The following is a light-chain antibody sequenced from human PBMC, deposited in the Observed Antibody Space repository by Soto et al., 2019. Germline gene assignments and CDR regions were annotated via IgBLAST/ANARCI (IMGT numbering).Light chain of an antibody. CDR3: LQFSGYPFT. CDR2: HAS. CDR1: QAISSA. V-gene: IGKV1-13*02. J-gene: IGKJ3*01. Sequence: ANQLTQSPSSLSASVGDRVTLTCRASQAISSALAWYQQKPGKTPKLLILHASTLETWVPSRFSGSGSGTDFTLTISSLQPEDFATYYCLQFSGYPFTFGPGTKVDIK.